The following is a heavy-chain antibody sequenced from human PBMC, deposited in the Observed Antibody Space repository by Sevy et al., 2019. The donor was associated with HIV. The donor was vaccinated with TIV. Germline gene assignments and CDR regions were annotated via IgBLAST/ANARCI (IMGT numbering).Heavy chain of an antibody. J-gene: IGHJ4*02. V-gene: IGHV5-51*01. D-gene: IGHD3-22*01. CDR2: IYPDDSDI. Sequence: GESLKISSTGSGYSFSNYWIGWVRQVPGKGLEWMGIIYPDDSDIRYSPSFQGQVTISADKSISTAYLQWSSLKASDSAIYFCARRRYDNTGYPQYFFDYWGQGTRVTVSS. CDR3: ARRRYDNTGYPQYFFDY. CDR1: GYSFSNYW.